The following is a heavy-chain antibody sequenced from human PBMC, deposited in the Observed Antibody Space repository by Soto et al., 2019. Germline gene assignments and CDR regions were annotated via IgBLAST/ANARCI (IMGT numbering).Heavy chain of an antibody. CDR2: ISYDGSNK. CDR1: GFTFSSYA. Sequence: GGSLRLSCAASGFTFSSYAMHWVRQAPGKGLEWVAVISYDGSNKYCADSVKGRFTISRDNSKNTLYLQMNSLRAEDTAVYYCARVRDIVVVPAAISGGGYFDYWGQGTLVTVSS. D-gene: IGHD2-2*02. CDR3: ARVRDIVVVPAAISGGGYFDY. J-gene: IGHJ4*02. V-gene: IGHV3-30-3*01.